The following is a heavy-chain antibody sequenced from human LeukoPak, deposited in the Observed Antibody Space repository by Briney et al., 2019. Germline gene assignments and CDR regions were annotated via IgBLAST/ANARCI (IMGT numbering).Heavy chain of an antibody. J-gene: IGHJ5*02. CDR3: ARGSYSGTPRWFDP. CDR1: GYTFTGHF. D-gene: IGHD1-26*01. Sequence: ASVTVSCKASGYTFTGHFIQWVRQAPGQGPEWMGRIDPNDGGTNYAQKFQGRVTMTRDTSISTAYMKLSSLRSDDTAVYYCARGSYSGTPRWFDPWGQGTLVTV. CDR2: IDPNDGGT. V-gene: IGHV1-2*06.